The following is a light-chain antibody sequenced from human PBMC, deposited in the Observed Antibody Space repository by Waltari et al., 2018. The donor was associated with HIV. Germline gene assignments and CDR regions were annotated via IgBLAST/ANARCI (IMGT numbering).Light chain of an antibody. V-gene: IGLV2-14*01. CDR3: SSYTSSSVV. CDR2: EVS. Sequence: QSALTQPASVSGSPGQSITISCTGTSSDVGGYNYVSWYQQHPGKAPKLMIYEVSNLPSGVSNRFSGSKSGNTASLTISGLQAEDEADYYCSSYTSSSVVFGGGTKLTVL. CDR1: SSDVGGYNY. J-gene: IGLJ2*01.